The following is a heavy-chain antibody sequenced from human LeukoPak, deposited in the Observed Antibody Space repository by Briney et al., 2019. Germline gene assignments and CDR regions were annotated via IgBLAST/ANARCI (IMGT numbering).Heavy chain of an antibody. J-gene: IGHJ4*02. CDR1: GYTFTSYG. CDR3: ARGGSGSRRLGSDY. CDR2: INTNTGNP. Sequence: ASVKVSCKGSGYTFTSYGISWVRQAPGQGLERMGWINTNTGNPTYAQGFTGRFVFSVDTSVSTAYLQISSLKAEDTAVYYCARGGSGSRRLGSDYWGQGTLVTVSS. V-gene: IGHV7-4-1*02. D-gene: IGHD3-10*01.